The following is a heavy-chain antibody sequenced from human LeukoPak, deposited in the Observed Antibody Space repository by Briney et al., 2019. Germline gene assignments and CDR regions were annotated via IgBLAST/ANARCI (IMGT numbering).Heavy chain of an antibody. CDR3: ARGRFGEFSKSLDF. V-gene: IGHV3-43*02. D-gene: IGHD3-10*01. CDR1: GFTFDDYA. J-gene: IGHJ4*02. CDR2: ISGDGTST. Sequence: GGSLRLSCAASGFTFDDYAMHWVGQAPGKGREGVSVISGDGTSTYYADSVKGRFTISRDNSKNSLYLQMSSLRADDTALYYCARGRFGEFSKSLDFWGQGTLVTVSS.